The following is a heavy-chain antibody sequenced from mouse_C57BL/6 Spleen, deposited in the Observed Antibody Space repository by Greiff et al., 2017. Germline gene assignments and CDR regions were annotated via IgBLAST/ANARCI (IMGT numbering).Heavy chain of an antibody. CDR2: INPRNGGT. CDR1: GYTFTSYW. CDR3: ARWEDYDWYFDV. V-gene: IGHV1-53*01. Sequence: QVQLQQPGTELVKPGASVKLSCKASGYTFTSYWMHWVKQRPGQGLEWIGNINPRNGGTNYNEKFKNKATLTVDKSSSTAYMQLSSLTSEDSAVYYCARWEDYDWYFDVWGTGTTVTVSS. D-gene: IGHD2-4*01. J-gene: IGHJ1*03.